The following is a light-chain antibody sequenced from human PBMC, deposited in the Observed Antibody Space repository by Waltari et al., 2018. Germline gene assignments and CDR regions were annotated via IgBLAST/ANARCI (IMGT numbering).Light chain of an antibody. Sequence: IVLTQSPGTLSLSPGERATLSCRASQSVSRSLAWYQQKPGQAPRLLIYGASSRATGVPDGFSGSGSGTDFSLTISRLEPEDFAVYYCQHYVRLPVSFGQGTKVEIK. CDR1: QSVSRS. CDR2: GAS. J-gene: IGKJ1*01. V-gene: IGKV3-20*01. CDR3: QHYVRLPVS.